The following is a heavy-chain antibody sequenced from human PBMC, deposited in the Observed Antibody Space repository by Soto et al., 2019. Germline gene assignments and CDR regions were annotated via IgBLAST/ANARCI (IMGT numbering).Heavy chain of an antibody. CDR1: GYTFTSYD. J-gene: IGHJ4*02. Sequence: QVQLVQSGAEVKKPGASVKVSCKASGYTFTSYDINWVRQATGQGLEWMGWMNPNSGNTGYAQKFQGRVTMTRNTSISTAYMELSSLRSEDTAVYYCAMGEAVVVVAATLVTPYDYWGQGTLVTASS. CDR3: AMGEAVVVVAATLVTPYDY. D-gene: IGHD2-15*01. CDR2: MNPNSGNT. V-gene: IGHV1-8*01.